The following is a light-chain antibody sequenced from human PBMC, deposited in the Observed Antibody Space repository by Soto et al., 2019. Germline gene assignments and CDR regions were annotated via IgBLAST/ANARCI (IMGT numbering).Light chain of an antibody. V-gene: IGKV3-20*01. CDR2: GAS. Sequence: DIVLTQSPGTLSLSPGERATLSCRASQSVSRTYLAWYQQKPGQAPRLLIYGASNRATGIPDRCSGSGSGTAFTLTISRLEPEDFAVYYCQLYGSFPTTFGQGTKVEIK. CDR3: QLYGSFPTT. CDR1: QSVSRTY. J-gene: IGKJ1*01.